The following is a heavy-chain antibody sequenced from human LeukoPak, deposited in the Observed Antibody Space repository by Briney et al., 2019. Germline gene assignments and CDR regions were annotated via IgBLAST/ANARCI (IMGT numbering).Heavy chain of an antibody. CDR1: GFTFSSYG. Sequence: GGSLRLSCAASGFTFSSYGMHWVRQAPGKGLEWVAVISYDGSNKHYADSVKGRFAISRDNSKNTLYLQMNSLRAEDTAVYYCAKDLGPWQWLVPDWGQGTLVTVSS. D-gene: IGHD6-19*01. CDR2: ISYDGSNK. V-gene: IGHV3-30*18. J-gene: IGHJ4*02. CDR3: AKDLGPWQWLVPD.